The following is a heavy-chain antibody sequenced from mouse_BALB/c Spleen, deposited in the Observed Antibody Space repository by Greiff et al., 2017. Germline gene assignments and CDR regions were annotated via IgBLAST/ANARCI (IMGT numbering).Heavy chain of an antibody. J-gene: IGHJ1*01. CDR2: IYPGDGDT. V-gene: IGHV1-82*01. Sequence: QVQLKESGPELVKPGASVKISCKASGYAFSSSWMNWVKQRPGQGLEWIGRIYPGDGDTNYNGKFKGKATLTADKSSSTAYMQLSSLTSVDSAVYFCARGGYGSSYWYFDVWGAGTTVTVAS. CDR1: GYAFSSSW. D-gene: IGHD1-1*01. CDR3: ARGGYGSSYWYFDV.